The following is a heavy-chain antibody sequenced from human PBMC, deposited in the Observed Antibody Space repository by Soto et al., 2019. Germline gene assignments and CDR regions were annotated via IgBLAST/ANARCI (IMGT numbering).Heavy chain of an antibody. CDR3: TTGQRSYSPTPVHYYYYMDV. CDR2: IKSKTDGGTT. D-gene: IGHD4-4*01. J-gene: IGHJ6*03. CDR1: GFTFSNAW. V-gene: IGHV3-15*01. Sequence: GGSLRLSCAASGFTFSNAWMSWVRQAPGKGLEWVGRIKSKTDGGTTDYAAPVKGRFTISRDDSKNTLYLQMNSLKTEDTAVYYCTTGQRSYSPTPVHYYYYMDVWGKGTTVTVSS.